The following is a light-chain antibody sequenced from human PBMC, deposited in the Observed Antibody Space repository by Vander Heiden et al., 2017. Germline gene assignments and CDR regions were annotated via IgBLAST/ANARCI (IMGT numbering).Light chain of an antibody. CDR3: QTWGTGLQV. CDR1: RDHSSYA. Sequence: QVVLTQSPSASASLGASVTLTCTLNRDHSSYALPWHQQQPQQGPRFLMKVNSDGSHTKGDAIPDRFSGSSSGAQRYLTISSLQSEDEADYYCQTWGTGLQVFGGGTKLTVL. J-gene: IGLJ3*02. CDR2: VNSDGSH. V-gene: IGLV4-69*01.